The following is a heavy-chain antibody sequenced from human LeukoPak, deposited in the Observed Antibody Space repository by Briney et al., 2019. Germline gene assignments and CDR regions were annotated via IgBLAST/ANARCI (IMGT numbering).Heavy chain of an antibody. CDR1: GFTFGSFA. D-gene: IGHD2-15*01. V-gene: IGHV3-23*01. CDR2: ISGSGDAT. Sequence: GGSLRLSCAASGFTFGSFAMSWVRQAPGKGLEWVSGISGSGDATFYADSVKGRFTISRDNSKNTLYLQMNSLRVEDTAIYYCAKGRGYCTGGSCYSDYWGQGTLVTVSS. J-gene: IGHJ4*02. CDR3: AKGRGYCTGGSCYSDY.